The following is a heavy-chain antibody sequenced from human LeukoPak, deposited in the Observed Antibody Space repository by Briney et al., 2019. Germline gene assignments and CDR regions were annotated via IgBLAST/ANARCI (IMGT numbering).Heavy chain of an antibody. CDR1: GYTFTSYY. CDR2: INPSGGST. V-gene: IGHV1-46*01. CDR3: ARDSPPYCSSTSCATGDY. D-gene: IGHD2-2*01. J-gene: IGHJ4*02. Sequence: ASVKVSCKASGYTFTSYYIHWVRQAPGQGLEWMGIINPSGGSTTYAQKFQGRVAMTTDTSTSTAYMELRSLRSDDTAVYYCARDSPPYCSSTSCATGDYWGQGTLVTVSS.